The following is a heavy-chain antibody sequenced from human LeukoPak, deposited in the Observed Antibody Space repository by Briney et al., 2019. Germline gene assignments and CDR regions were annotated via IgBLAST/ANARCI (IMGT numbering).Heavy chain of an antibody. Sequence: PPETLSLTCTVSGGSISSYYWSWIRQPPGKGLEWIGYIYYSGSTNYNPSLKSRVTISVDTSKNQFSLKLSSVTAADTAVYYCAREGWLPQYFQHWGQGTLVSVSS. CDR3: AREGWLPQYFQH. V-gene: IGHV4-59*01. CDR2: IYYSGST. CDR1: GGSISSYY. J-gene: IGHJ1*01. D-gene: IGHD3-22*01.